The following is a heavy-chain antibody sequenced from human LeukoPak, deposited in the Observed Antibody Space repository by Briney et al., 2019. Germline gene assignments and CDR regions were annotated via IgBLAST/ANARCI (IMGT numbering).Heavy chain of an antibody. CDR2: IYYSGST. CDR1: GGSISSPNYY. D-gene: IGHD1-26*01. Sequence: SETLSLTCTVSGGSISSPNYYWGWIRQPPGKGLEWIGSIYYSGSTYYNPPLKSRVTISVDTSKNQFSLQLNSVTPEDTAVYYCVRGEWELLSHYWYFDLWGRGTLVTVSS. J-gene: IGHJ2*01. CDR3: VRGEWELLSHYWYFDL. V-gene: IGHV4-39*01.